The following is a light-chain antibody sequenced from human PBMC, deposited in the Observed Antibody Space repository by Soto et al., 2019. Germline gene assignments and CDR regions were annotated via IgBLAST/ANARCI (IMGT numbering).Light chain of an antibody. CDR1: QTIRNNY. CDR3: HQYNIWRP. CDR2: DAS. Sequence: EVVLTQSPGTPSLSPGERATLSCRASQTIRNNYLAWYQQKPGQAPRLLIYDASSRASGIPDRFSGSGSGTEFTLTIGSLQTDDFARYNCHQYNIWRPFGQGAKVDIK. J-gene: IGKJ1*01. V-gene: IGKV3-20*01.